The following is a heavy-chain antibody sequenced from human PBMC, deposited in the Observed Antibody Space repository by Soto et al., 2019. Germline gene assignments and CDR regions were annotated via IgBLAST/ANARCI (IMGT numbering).Heavy chain of an antibody. CDR2: NIPIFGTA. J-gene: IGHJ4*02. Sequence: QVQLVQCGAEVKKPGSWVKVSCDASGGTYISYAISWVRQAPGQGLEWMGGNIPIFGTANYAQKFQGRVTITADESTSTAYMELSSLRSEDTAVYYCARSPGTTSDYWGQGTLVTVSS. D-gene: IGHD4-17*01. CDR3: ARSPGTTSDY. CDR1: GGTYISYA. V-gene: IGHV1-69*12.